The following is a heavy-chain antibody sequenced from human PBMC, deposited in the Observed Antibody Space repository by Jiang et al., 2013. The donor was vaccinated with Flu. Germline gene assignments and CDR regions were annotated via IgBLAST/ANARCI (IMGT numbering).Heavy chain of an antibody. CDR1: VYTGHH. V-gene: IGHV1-2*02. Sequence: SGAEVKKPGASVTVSCRASVYTGHHVHWVRQAPGQGLEWMGKIDPKSGGTHYAQRFQGRVSMTRDTSMTTVYMQLYTLRSDDAAVYYCAISIEEPPTPNYDYWGQGTLVTVSS. CDR2: IDPKSGGT. J-gene: IGHJ4*02. CDR3: AISIEEPPTPNYDY. D-gene: IGHD6-6*01.